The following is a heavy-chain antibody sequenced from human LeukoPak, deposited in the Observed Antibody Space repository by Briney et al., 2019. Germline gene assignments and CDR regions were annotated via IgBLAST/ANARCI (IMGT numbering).Heavy chain of an antibody. Sequence: PGGSLRLSCAASGFTFSSYAMSWVRQAPGKGLEWVSAISGSGGSTYYADSVKGRFTISRDNSRDTLYLQMNSLRAEDTAVYYCAKGYYDYVWGSYYFDYWGQGTLGTVSS. CDR2: ISGSGGST. D-gene: IGHD3-16*01. CDR3: AKGYYDYVWGSYYFDY. J-gene: IGHJ4*02. V-gene: IGHV3-23*01. CDR1: GFTFSSYA.